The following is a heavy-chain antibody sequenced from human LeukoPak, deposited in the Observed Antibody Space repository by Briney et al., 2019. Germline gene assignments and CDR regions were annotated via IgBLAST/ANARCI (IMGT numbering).Heavy chain of an antibody. CDR2: MNPNSGNT. CDR3: ARGGALLLFGELNWFDP. Sequence: ASVKVSCKASGYTFTSYDINWVRQATGQGLEWMGWMNPNSGNTGYAQKFQGRVTMTRNTSISTAYMELSSLRSEDTAVYYCARGGALLLFGELNWFDPWGQGTLVTVFS. CDR1: GYTFTSYD. J-gene: IGHJ5*02. D-gene: IGHD3-10*01. V-gene: IGHV1-8*01.